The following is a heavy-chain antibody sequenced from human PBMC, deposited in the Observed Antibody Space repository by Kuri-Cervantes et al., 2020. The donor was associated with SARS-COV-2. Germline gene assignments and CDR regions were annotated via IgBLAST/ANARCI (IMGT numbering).Heavy chain of an antibody. D-gene: IGHD6-19*01. V-gene: IGHV3-23*01. CDR3: AKEIRLYYYMDV. J-gene: IGHJ6*03. CDR1: GFSSSDYA. CDR2: ISGSAGRT. Sequence: GGSLRLSCVASGFSSSDYAMSWVRQTPGKGLEWILVISGSAGRTYYADSVKGRFTVSKDNFRNTLYLQMNSLRAEDTAVYYCAKEIRLYYYMDVWGRGTTVTVSS.